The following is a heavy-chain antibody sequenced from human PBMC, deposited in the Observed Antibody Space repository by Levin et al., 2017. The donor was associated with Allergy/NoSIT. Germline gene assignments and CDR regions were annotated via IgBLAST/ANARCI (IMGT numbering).Heavy chain of an antibody. V-gene: IGHV5-51*01. Sequence: GESLKISCKGSGYSFTSYWIGWVRQMPGKGLEWMGIIYPGDSDTRYSPSFQGQVTISADKSISTAYLQWSSLKASDTAMYYCARFEAVAGIRIYFQHWGQGTLVTVSS. CDR1: GYSFTSYW. J-gene: IGHJ1*01. CDR2: IYPGDSDT. D-gene: IGHD6-19*01. CDR3: ARFEAVAGIRIYFQH.